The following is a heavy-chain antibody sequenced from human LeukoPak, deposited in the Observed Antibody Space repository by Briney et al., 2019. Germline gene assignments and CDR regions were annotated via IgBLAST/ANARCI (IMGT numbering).Heavy chain of an antibody. J-gene: IGHJ5*02. CDR2: IIPIFGTA. D-gene: IGHD2-2*01. CDR1: GGTFSSYA. CDR3: ARGAVEYQLLSGWFDP. V-gene: IGHV1-69*01. Sequence: SVKVSCKASGGTFSSYAISWVRQAPGQGLEWMRGIIPIFGTANYAQKFQGRVTITADESTSTAYMELSSLRSEDTAVYYCARGAVEYQLLSGWFDPWGQGTLVTVSS.